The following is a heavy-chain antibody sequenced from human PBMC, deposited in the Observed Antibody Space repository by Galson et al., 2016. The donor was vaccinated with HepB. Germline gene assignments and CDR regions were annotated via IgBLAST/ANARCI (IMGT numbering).Heavy chain of an antibody. Sequence: SLRLSCAASGFTFSSYGMHWVRQAPGKGLEWLAFMSHDGSSKYYADSVKGRFTISRDNSKNTVYLQMNSLRAEDTAVYYCAKWSRWELQRPFPDIWGQGTMVFVSS. J-gene: IGHJ3*02. D-gene: IGHD1-26*01. CDR3: AKWSRWELQRPFPDI. CDR2: MSHDGSSK. CDR1: GFTFSSYG. V-gene: IGHV3-30*18.